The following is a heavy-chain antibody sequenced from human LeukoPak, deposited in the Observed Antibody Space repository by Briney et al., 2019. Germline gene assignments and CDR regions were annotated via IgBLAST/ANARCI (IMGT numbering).Heavy chain of an antibody. D-gene: IGHD1-1*01. Sequence: PGGSLRLSCAASGFSFNTNRMIWFRQAPGKGLEWVANINQDGSQKDYVDSVKGRFTISRDNAKGSVYLQMNNLGVEDTAVYYCARDKGWNVCEYWGQGTLVTVSS. CDR2: INQDGSQK. CDR1: GFSFNTNR. CDR3: ARDKGWNVCEY. V-gene: IGHV3-7*01. J-gene: IGHJ4*02.